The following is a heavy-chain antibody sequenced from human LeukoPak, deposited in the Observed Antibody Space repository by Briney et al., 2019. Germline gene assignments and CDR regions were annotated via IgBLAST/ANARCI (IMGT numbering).Heavy chain of an antibody. V-gene: IGHV4-34*01. CDR3: ARESERRYGSGSAFDI. CDR1: GGSFSGYY. Sequence: SETLSLTCAVYGGSFSGYYWSWIRQPPGKGLEWIGEIHHSGSTNYNPSLKSRVTISVDTTKNQFSLKLSSVTAADTAVYYCARESERRYGSGSAFDIWGQGTMVTVSS. J-gene: IGHJ3*02. CDR2: IHHSGST. D-gene: IGHD3-10*01.